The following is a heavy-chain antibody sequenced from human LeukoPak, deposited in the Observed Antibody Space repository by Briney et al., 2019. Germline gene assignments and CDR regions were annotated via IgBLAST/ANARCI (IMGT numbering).Heavy chain of an antibody. D-gene: IGHD2-21*02. CDR1: GFTVSSNY. Sequence: PGGSLRLSCAASGFTVSSNYMSWVRQAPGKGLEWVSVIYSGGSTYYADSVKGRFTISRDNAMNSLHLQMNSLRAEDTAVYYCATDRDNSDWQKRFDSWGQGTLVTVSS. CDR3: ATDRDNSDWQKRFDS. CDR2: IYSGGST. V-gene: IGHV3-66*01. J-gene: IGHJ4*02.